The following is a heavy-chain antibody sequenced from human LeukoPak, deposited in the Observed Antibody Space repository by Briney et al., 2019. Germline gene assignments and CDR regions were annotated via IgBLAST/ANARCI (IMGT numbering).Heavy chain of an antibody. J-gene: IGHJ4*02. Sequence: PSETLSLTCAVYGGSFSGYYWSWIRQPPGKGLEWIGEINHSGSTNYNPSLKSRVTISVDTSKNQFSLKLSSVTAADTAVYYCARGRPDGMEWGQGTLVTVSS. CDR1: GGSFSGYY. CDR2: INHSGST. D-gene: IGHD1-14*01. V-gene: IGHV4-34*01. CDR3: ARGRPDGME.